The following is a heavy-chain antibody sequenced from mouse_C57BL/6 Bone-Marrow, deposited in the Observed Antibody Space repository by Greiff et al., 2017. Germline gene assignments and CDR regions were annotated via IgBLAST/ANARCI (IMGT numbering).Heavy chain of an antibody. J-gene: IGHJ1*03. V-gene: IGHV5-9*01. CDR3: SRQVTTVLATKYFDV. CDR2: ISGGGGNP. Sequence: LVESGGGLVKPGGSLKLSCAASGFTFSSYTMSWVRQTPEKSLQWVAAISGGGGNPYYPDSVKGRFTISRDNDKNILYLQMRSLRSEDTALYYCSRQVTTVLATKYFDVWGTGTTVTVSS. CDR1: GFTFSSYT. D-gene: IGHD1-1*01.